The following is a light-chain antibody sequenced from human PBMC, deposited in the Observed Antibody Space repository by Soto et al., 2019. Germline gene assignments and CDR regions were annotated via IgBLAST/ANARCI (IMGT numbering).Light chain of an antibody. V-gene: IGKV3-11*01. CDR3: QQRSNWPPTWT. CDR1: QSVSSY. Sequence: EIVLSQSPATLSLSPGERATLSCRASQSVSSYLDWYQHKPGQAPRLLIYDASKRATGIPARFSGSGSGTDFTLTISSLEPEDFAVYYCQQRSNWPPTWTFGQGTKVDVK. J-gene: IGKJ1*01. CDR2: DAS.